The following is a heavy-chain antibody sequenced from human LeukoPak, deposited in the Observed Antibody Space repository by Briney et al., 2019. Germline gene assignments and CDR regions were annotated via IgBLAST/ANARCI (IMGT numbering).Heavy chain of an antibody. CDR2: INTDGSIT. D-gene: IGHD3-10*01. Sequence: GGSLRLSCAASGFTFSDYWIHWVRQAPGKGLVWVSRINTDGSITNYADSVKGRFSISRDNAKNTLYLQMSSLRAEDAAVYYCARDRGPRTGFMVREAYDYWGQGTLVTVSS. V-gene: IGHV3-74*01. J-gene: IGHJ4*02. CDR3: ARDRGPRTGFMVREAYDY. CDR1: GFTFSDYW.